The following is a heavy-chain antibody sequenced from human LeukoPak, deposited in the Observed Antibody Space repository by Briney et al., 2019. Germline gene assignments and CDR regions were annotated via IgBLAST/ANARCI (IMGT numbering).Heavy chain of an antibody. CDR1: GFTFTDYY. V-gene: IGHV1-2*02. CDR2: INPNSGGT. Sequence: ASVKVSCKASGFTFTDYYLHWMRQAPGQGLEWMGWINPNSGGTNYAQKFQGRVTMTRDTSISTAYMELSRLRSDDTAVYYCALGWEVATDWFDPWGQGTLVTVSS. J-gene: IGHJ5*02. CDR3: ALGWEVATDWFDP. D-gene: IGHD5-12*01.